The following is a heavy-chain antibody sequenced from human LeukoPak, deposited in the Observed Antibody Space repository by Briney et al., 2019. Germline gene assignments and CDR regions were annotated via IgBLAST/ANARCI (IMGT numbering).Heavy chain of an antibody. CDR2: IYPGDSDT. CDR1: GYSFSTYW. Sequence: GESLKISWEASGYSFSTYWIGWVRQMPGKGLEWMGIIYPGDSDTRYSPSCQGQVTISADKSRSTAYLQWSSLKASDTAMYYCAIQHDSGSPYSRPINYWGQGTLVTVSS. CDR3: AIQHDSGSPYSRPINY. D-gene: IGHD3-10*01. V-gene: IGHV5-51*01. J-gene: IGHJ4*02.